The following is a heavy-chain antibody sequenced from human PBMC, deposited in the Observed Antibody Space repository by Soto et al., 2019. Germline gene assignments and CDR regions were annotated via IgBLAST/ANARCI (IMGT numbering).Heavy chain of an antibody. D-gene: IGHD6-13*01. CDR2: IYYSGST. J-gene: IGHJ6*04. CDR3: AKEKAAAGQTIADG. CDR1: GGSITSYY. V-gene: IGHV4-59*01. Sequence: ASETLSLTCTVSGGSITSYYWSWIRQPPGKGLEWIGYIYYSGSTNYNPSLKSRVTISVDTSKNQFSLNLSSVTAADTAVYYCAKEKAAAGQTIADGWGKGTTVTVSX.